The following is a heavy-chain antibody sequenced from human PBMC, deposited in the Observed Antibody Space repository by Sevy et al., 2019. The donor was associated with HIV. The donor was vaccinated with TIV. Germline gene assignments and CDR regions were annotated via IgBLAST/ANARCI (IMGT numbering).Heavy chain of an antibody. Sequence: GESLRLSCAASGFTFSDYYMSWIRQAPGKGLEWVSYISSSGSTIYYADSVKGRFTISRDNAKNSLYLQMNSLRAEDTAVYYCARVITMVRGVISFGMDVWGQGTTVTVSS. J-gene: IGHJ6*02. CDR3: ARVITMVRGVISFGMDV. CDR2: ISSSGSTI. V-gene: IGHV3-11*01. D-gene: IGHD3-10*01. CDR1: GFTFSDYY.